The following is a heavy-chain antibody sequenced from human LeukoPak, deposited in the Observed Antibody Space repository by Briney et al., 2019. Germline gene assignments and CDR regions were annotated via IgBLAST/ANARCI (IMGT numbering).Heavy chain of an antibody. J-gene: IGHJ4*02. CDR3: ARRVATIGGHFHY. V-gene: IGHV5-51*01. CDR2: IYPGDSDT. Sequence: AEPLKISCKGSGYSFTSYWIGWVRQMPGKGLEWMGIIYPGDSDTRYSPSFQGPVTISADKSISTAYLQWSSLKASDTAMYYCARRVATIGGHFHYWGQGNLGSVSS. D-gene: IGHD5-12*01. CDR1: GYSFTSYW.